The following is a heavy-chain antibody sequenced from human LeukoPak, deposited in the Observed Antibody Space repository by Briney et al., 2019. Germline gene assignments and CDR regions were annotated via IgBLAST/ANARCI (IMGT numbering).Heavy chain of an antibody. D-gene: IGHD1-26*01. J-gene: IGHJ4*02. Sequence: GGSLRLSCAASGFTFSSYAMHWVRQAPGKGLEWVAVISYDGSNKYYADSVKGRFTISRDNSKNTLYLQMNSLRAEDTAVYYCARDPLVGAKVPRQFDYWGQGTLVTVSS. CDR3: ARDPLVGAKVPRQFDY. V-gene: IGHV3-30-3*01. CDR1: GFTFSSYA. CDR2: ISYDGSNK.